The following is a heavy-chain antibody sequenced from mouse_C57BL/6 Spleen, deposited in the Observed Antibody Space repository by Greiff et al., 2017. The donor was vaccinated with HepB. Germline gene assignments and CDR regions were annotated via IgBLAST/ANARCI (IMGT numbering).Heavy chain of an antibody. CDR3: ARAGDYGASLYAMDY. CDR2: INPNYGTT. D-gene: IGHD2-4*01. Sequence: EVQLQQSGPELVKPGASVKISCKASGYSFTDYNMNWVKQSNGKSLEWIGVINPNYGTTSYNQKFKGKATLTVDKSSSTAYMQLNSLTSEDSAVYYCARAGDYGASLYAMDYWGQGTSVTVSS. CDR1: GYSFTDYN. J-gene: IGHJ4*01. V-gene: IGHV1-39*01.